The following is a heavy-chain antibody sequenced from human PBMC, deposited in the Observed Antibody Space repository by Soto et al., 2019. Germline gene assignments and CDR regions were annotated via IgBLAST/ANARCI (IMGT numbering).Heavy chain of an antibody. Sequence: GGSLRLSCAASGFTFSDYWMHWVRQAPGRGLVWVSRINNDGTTTTYADSVRGRFTISRDNANNTLYLQMNSLRAEDTAVYYCARPTYSSSRFDYWGQGTLVTVSS. CDR3: ARPTYSSSRFDY. D-gene: IGHD6-13*01. V-gene: IGHV3-74*01. CDR2: INNDGTTT. J-gene: IGHJ4*02. CDR1: GFTFSDYW.